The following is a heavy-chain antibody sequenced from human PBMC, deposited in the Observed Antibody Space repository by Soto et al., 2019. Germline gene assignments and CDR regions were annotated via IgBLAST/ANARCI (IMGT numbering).Heavy chain of an antibody. D-gene: IGHD2-2*01. CDR3: ATLRFCTSSSCYGREGGY. CDR1: GFAFSSYA. V-gene: IGHV3-23*01. CDR2: ISGTGANT. Sequence: GGSLRLSCAASGFAFSSYAMSWVRQVPGKGLEWVSAISGTGANTYYADSVKGRFTISRDNSKNTLYLQMNSLRADDAAVYYCATLRFCTSSSCYGREGGYWGQGTLVTVSS. J-gene: IGHJ4*02.